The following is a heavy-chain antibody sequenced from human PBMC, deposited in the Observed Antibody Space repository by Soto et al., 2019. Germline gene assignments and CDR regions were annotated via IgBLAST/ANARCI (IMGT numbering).Heavy chain of an antibody. CDR1: GFTFSSYS. CDR3: ARDGRSSSHYYYYGMDV. Sequence: TGGSLRLSCAASGFTFSSYSMNWVRQAPGKGLEWVSSISSSSSYIYYADSVKGRFTISRDNAKNSLYLQMNSLRAEDTAVYYCARDGRSSSHYYYYGMDVWGQGTTVTVSS. D-gene: IGHD6-13*01. J-gene: IGHJ6*02. CDR2: ISSSSSYI. V-gene: IGHV3-21*01.